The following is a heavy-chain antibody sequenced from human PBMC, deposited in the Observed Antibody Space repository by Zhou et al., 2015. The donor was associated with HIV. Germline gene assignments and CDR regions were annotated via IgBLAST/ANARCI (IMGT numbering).Heavy chain of an antibody. CDR2: IVPFFGTA. CDR1: GGTFSNHG. Sequence: QVLLVQSGAEVKKPGSSVKVSCKASGGTFSNHGISWVRQAPGQGLEWMGGIVPFFGTANYAQKFQGRVTITADKSTSTAYMELSSLRSEDTAAYYCAREGWGSWYFDLWGRGTLVSVSS. J-gene: IGHJ2*01. V-gene: IGHV1-69*06. CDR3: AREGWGSWYFDL. D-gene: IGHD7-27*01.